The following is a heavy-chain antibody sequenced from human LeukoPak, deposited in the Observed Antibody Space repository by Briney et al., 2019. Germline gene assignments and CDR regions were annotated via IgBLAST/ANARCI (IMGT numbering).Heavy chain of an antibody. Sequence: SETLSLTCAVYGGSFSGYYWSWIRQPPGKGLEWIGEINHRGSTNYNPSLKSRVTISVDTSKNQFSLKLSSVTAADTAVYYCARGRIVVVVAATYGAFDIWGQGTMVTVSS. CDR3: ARGRIVVVVAATYGAFDI. CDR2: INHRGST. D-gene: IGHD2-15*01. CDR1: GGSFSGYY. V-gene: IGHV4-34*01. J-gene: IGHJ3*02.